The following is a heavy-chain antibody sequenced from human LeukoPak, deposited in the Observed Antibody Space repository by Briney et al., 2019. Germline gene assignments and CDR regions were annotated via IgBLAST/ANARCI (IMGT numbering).Heavy chain of an antibody. D-gene: IGHD1-26*01. CDR3: ALRELPSDLCYYYMDV. J-gene: IGHJ6*03. Sequence: ASVKVSCKASGGTFSSYAISWVRQAPGQGLEWMGGIIPIFGTANYAQKFQGRVTITADKSTSTAYMELSSLRSEDTAVYYCALRELPSDLCYYYMDVWGKGTTVTVSS. CDR2: IIPIFGTA. V-gene: IGHV1-69*06. CDR1: GGTFSSYA.